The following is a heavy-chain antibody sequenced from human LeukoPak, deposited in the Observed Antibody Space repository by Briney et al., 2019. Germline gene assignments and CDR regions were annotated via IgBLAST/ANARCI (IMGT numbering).Heavy chain of an antibody. V-gene: IGHV1-69*05. CDR1: GGTFSSYA. CDR3: ATGGSITMVRGVIITSYNWFDP. Sequence: PVKVSCKASGGTFSSYAISWVRQAPGQGLEWMGGIIPIFGTANYAQKFQGRVTITTDESTSTAYMELSSLRSEDTAVYYCATGGSITMVRGVIITSYNWFDPWGQGTLVTVSS. J-gene: IGHJ5*02. CDR2: IIPIFGTA. D-gene: IGHD3-10*01.